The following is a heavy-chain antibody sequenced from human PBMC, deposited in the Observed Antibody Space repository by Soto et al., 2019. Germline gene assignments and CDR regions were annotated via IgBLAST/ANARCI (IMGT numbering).Heavy chain of an antibody. Sequence: PGXSLRLSCAASGFTFSSYAMSWVRQAPFKGLERVSAISGSGGSTYYADSVKGRCTISRDNSKNTLYLQMNSLRAEDTAVYYCAKGLEAGSVADYYYGMDVWGQGTTVTVSS. J-gene: IGHJ6*02. D-gene: IGHD2-15*01. CDR2: ISGSGGST. CDR3: AKGLEAGSVADYYYGMDV. V-gene: IGHV3-23*01. CDR1: GFTFSSYA.